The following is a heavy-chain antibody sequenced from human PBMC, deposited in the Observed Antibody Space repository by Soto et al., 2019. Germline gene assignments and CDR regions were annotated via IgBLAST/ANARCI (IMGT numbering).Heavy chain of an antibody. V-gene: IGHV4-4*02. CDR1: GDSISSGNW. CDR3: GREGVGAGSIDY. Sequence: QVQLQESGPGLVKPSGTLSLTCAVSGDSISSGNWWTWVRQPPGKGLEWIGEIYHSGSTTYNPSLQSRVPISVDKSKNQFSLRLSSVTAADTAVYYCGREGVGAGSIDYWGQGTLVTVSS. D-gene: IGHD1-26*01. J-gene: IGHJ4*02. CDR2: IYHSGST.